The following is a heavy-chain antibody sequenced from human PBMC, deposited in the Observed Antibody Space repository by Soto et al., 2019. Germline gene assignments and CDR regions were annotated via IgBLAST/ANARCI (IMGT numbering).Heavy chain of an antibody. CDR2: LVVGTGNT. V-gene: IGHV1-58*01. J-gene: IGHJ6*02. CDR1: GFTFRSSA. D-gene: IGHD2-15*01. CDR3: ATGAYCSGGSCSDYYYYYYGMDL. Sequence: QMPLVQSGPEVKKPGTSVKVSCKTSGFTFRSSAVQWVRQVRGQRLEWIGWLVVGTGNTNYAQKFQQRVTISSDRSTNTVSMELSSLTSEDTAVYYCATGAYCSGGSCSDYYYYYYGMDLWGQGTTVTVSS.